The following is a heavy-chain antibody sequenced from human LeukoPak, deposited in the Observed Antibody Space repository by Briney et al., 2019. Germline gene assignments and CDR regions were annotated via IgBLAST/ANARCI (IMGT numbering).Heavy chain of an antibody. V-gene: IGHV4-34*01. CDR2: INHSGST. CDR3: ARQGAYDY. Sequence: SETLSLTCAVYGGSFSGYYWSWIRQPPGKGLEWIGEINHSGSTNYNPSLKSRVTISVDTSKNQFSLKLSSVTAADTAVYYCARQGAYDYWGQGTLVTVSS. J-gene: IGHJ4*02. CDR1: GGSFSGYY.